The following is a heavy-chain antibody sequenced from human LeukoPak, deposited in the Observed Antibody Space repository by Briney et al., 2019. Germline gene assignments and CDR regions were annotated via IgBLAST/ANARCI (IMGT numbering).Heavy chain of an antibody. CDR2: IHYSGST. D-gene: IGHD3-22*01. CDR1: GGSISRYY. V-gene: IGHV4-59*01. J-gene: IGHJ4*02. CDR3: ARWGYFDSSAYFVVDY. Sequence: SETLSLTCAVSGGSISRYYWNWIRQPPGERLEWIGWIHYSGSTAYNPSLESRVTMSVDTSKNHISLKMTSVTAAGTATYYCARWGYFDSSAYFVVDYWGQGVPVTVSS.